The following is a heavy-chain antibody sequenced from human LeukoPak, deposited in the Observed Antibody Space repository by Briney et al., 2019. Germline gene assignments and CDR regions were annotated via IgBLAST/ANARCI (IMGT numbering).Heavy chain of an antibody. CDR3: AKRKGTVTSRAYYYYYAMDV. V-gene: IGHV5-10-1*01. D-gene: IGHD4-17*01. Sequence: GESLKISCKGSGYSFTRYWISWVRQKPGKGLEWMGRIDPSDSYTNYSPSFQGHVTISDDKSISTAYLQWSSLKASDTAMYYCAKRKGTVTSRAYYYYYAMDVWGQGTLVTVSS. CDR2: IDPSDSYT. J-gene: IGHJ6*02. CDR1: GYSFTRYW.